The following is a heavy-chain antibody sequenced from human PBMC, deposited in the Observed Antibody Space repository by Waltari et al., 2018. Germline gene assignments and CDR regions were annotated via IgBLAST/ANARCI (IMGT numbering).Heavy chain of an antibody. V-gene: IGHV3-48*01. D-gene: IGHD6-19*01. CDR1: GFTFSTSG. J-gene: IGHJ4*02. Sequence: VQLVESGGGVVQPGKSLRLSCAASGFTFSTSGMHWVRQAPGKGLEWVSYISASSAAIYYADSVKGRFTISRDNAKNLLFLQMSNLGAEDMAVYYCATEPAPGAGINYWGQGILVTVSS. CDR3: ATEPAPGAGINY. CDR2: ISASSAAI.